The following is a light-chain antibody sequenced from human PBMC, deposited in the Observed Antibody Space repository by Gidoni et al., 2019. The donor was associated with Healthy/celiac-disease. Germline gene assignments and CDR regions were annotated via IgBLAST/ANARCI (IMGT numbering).Light chain of an antibody. CDR3: QQSYSTPWT. Sequence: DIQMTQSPSSLSASVGDRVTITCRASQSISSYLNWYQQKPGKAPKLLIYAASSWQSGVPSRFSGSGSGTDFTRTISSLQPEDFATYYCQQSYSTPWTVGQGTKVEIK. V-gene: IGKV1-39*01. CDR1: QSISSY. J-gene: IGKJ1*01. CDR2: AAS.